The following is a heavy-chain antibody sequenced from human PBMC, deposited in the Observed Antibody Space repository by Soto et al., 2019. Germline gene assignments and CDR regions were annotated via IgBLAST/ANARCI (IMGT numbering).Heavy chain of an antibody. Sequence: PGGSLRLSCAASGFTFSSYGMHWVRQAPGKGLEWVAVIWYDGSNKYYADSVKGRFTISRDNSKNTLYLQMNSLRAEDTAVYYSARYGPITIFGVGYYGMDVWGQGTTVTVSS. V-gene: IGHV3-33*01. CDR3: ARYGPITIFGVGYYGMDV. CDR1: GFTFSSYG. J-gene: IGHJ6*02. D-gene: IGHD3-3*01. CDR2: IWYDGSNK.